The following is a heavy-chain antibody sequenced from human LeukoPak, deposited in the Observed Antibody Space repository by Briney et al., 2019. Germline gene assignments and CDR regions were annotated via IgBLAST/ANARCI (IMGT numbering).Heavy chain of an antibody. V-gene: IGHV1-69*05. J-gene: IGHJ6*03. CDR3: ASAVNYYAYMDV. Sequence: SVKVSCKASGGTFSSYAISSVRQAPGQGLEWMGRIIPIFGTANYAQKFQGRVTITTDESTSTAYMELSSLRSEDTAVYYCASAVNYYAYMDVWGKGTTVTVSS. CDR2: IIPIFGTA. CDR1: GGTFSSYA. D-gene: IGHD3-10*01.